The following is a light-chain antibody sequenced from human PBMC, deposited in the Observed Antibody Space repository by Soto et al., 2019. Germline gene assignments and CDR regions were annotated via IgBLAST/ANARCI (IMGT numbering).Light chain of an antibody. Sequence: DIQMTQSPSSLSASVGDRVAITCRASQSIGRYLNWYQQKPGKAPKLLIFGASNLQSGVPSRFSGGGSGTEFTLTISGLQPEDFARYYCQQSSTTPFTFGPGTTVDFK. CDR3: QQSSTTPFT. CDR2: GAS. CDR1: QSIGRY. J-gene: IGKJ3*01. V-gene: IGKV1-39*01.